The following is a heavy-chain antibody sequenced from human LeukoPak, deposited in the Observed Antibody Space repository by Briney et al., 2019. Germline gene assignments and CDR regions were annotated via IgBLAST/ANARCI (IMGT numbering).Heavy chain of an antibody. V-gene: IGHV3-74*01. CDR1: GFTFSSYW. J-gene: IGHJ4*02. D-gene: IGHD4-17*01. Sequence: GGSLRLSCAASGFTFSSYWMHWVRQAPGKGLVWVSHIKSDGSSTSYADSVKGRFTISRDNAKNTLYLQMNSLRAEDTAVYYCARPVGASVTVDCWGQGTLVTVSS. CDR3: ARPVGASVTVDC. CDR2: IKSDGSST.